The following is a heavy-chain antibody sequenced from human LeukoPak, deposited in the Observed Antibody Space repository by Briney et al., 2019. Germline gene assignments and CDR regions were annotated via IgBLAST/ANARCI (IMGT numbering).Heavy chain of an antibody. CDR1: GLTFSGSA. CDR3: AATVTMTADYFGY. CDR2: IRSKADNYAT. V-gene: IGHV3-73*01. D-gene: IGHD4-17*01. J-gene: IGHJ4*02. Sequence: GGSLRLSCTASGLTFSGSAIYWVRQASGKGLKWVGRIRSKADNYATAYPASEKGRFAISRDDSKNTAYLQMNSLGTEDTAVYYCAATVTMTADYFGYWGQGTLVTVSS.